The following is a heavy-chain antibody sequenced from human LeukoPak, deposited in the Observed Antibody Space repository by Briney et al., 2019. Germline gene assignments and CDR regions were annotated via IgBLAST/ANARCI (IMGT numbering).Heavy chain of an antibody. D-gene: IGHD2-2*01. J-gene: IGHJ4*02. CDR1: RYNFPVYF. V-gene: IGHV1-2*06. CDR2: INPNGGDT. Sequence: ASVKVSCKAARYNFPVYFMHWLRQAPGQGLEWMGRINPNGGDTNYAQKFQGRVTMASDTSISTAYMELNSLMSDDTAVYYCVRVGFTTSWSNFDYWGQGTLVTVSS. CDR3: VRVGFTTSWSNFDY.